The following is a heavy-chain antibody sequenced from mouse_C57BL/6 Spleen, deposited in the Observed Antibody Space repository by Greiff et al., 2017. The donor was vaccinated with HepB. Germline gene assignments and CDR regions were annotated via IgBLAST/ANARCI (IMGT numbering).Heavy chain of an antibody. J-gene: IGHJ3*01. CDR3: ARPSLDSSGYLAWFAY. V-gene: IGHV5-16*01. Sequence: EVHLVESEGGLVQPGSSMKLSCTASGFTFSDYYMAWVRQVPEKGLEWVANINYDGSSTYYLDSLKSRFIISRDNAKNILYLQMSSLKSEDTATYYCARPSLDSSGYLAWFAYWGQGTLVTVSA. CDR1: GFTFSDYY. D-gene: IGHD3-2*02. CDR2: INYDGSST.